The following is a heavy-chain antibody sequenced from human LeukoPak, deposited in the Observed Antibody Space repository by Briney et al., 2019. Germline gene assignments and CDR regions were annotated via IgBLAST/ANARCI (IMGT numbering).Heavy chain of an antibody. D-gene: IGHD6-19*01. CDR3: ARHSSGWFYGMDV. CDR1: GGSISSYY. V-gene: IGHV4-59*08. Sequence: SETLSLTCTVSGGSISSYYWSWIRQPPGKGLEWIGYIYYSGSINYNPSLKSRVTISVDTSKNQFSLKLSSVTAADTAVYYCARHSSGWFYGMDVWGQGTTVTVSS. J-gene: IGHJ6*02. CDR2: IYYSGSI.